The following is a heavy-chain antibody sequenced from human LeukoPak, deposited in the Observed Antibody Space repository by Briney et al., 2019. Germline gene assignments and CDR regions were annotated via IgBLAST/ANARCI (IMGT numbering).Heavy chain of an antibody. CDR1: GGSFSGYY. D-gene: IGHD3-10*01. CDR3: ARGRMGSGGFDY. V-gene: IGHV4-34*01. Sequence: SETLSLTCAVYGGSFSGYYWSWIRQPPGKGLEWIGEINHSGSTNYNPSLKSRVTISVDTSKNQFSLKLSSVTAADTAVYYCARGRMGSGGFDYWGQGTLVTASS. CDR2: INHSGST. J-gene: IGHJ4*02.